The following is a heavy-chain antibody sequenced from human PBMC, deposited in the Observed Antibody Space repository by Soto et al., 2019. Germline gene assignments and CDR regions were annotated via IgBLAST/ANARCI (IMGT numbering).Heavy chain of an antibody. CDR2: VYSSGTT. CDR3: ARDIASYAYGEGY. D-gene: IGHD2-21*01. CDR1: GGSINSYW. V-gene: IGHV4-4*07. Sequence: SETLSLTCTVSGGSINSYWWSWIRQPAGKGLEWIGRVYSSGTTDYNPSLNSRATMSVETSMNQFSLKLSSVTAADTAVYYCARDIASYAYGEGYWGQGIQVTVSS. J-gene: IGHJ4*02.